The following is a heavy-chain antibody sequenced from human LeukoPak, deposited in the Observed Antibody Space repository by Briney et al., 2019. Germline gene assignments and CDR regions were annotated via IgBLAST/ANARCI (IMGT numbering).Heavy chain of an antibody. CDR2: ISYDGSNE. CDR3: AKDGPKSGGYYGGYFDY. D-gene: IGHD1-26*01. Sequence: GRSLRLSCAASGFTFSSYAMHWVRQAPGKGLEGVAVISYDGSNEYYADSVKGRFTISRDNSKNTLYLQMNSLRAEDTAVYYCAKDGPKSGGYYGGYFDYWGQGTLVTVSS. V-gene: IGHV3-30*04. CDR1: GFTFSSYA. J-gene: IGHJ4*02.